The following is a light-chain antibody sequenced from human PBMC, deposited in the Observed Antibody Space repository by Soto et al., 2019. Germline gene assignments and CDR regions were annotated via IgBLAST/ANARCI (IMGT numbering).Light chain of an antibody. CDR2: DAS. Sequence: EIVLTQSPATLSLSPGERATLSCRASQSVSSYLAWYQQKPGQAPRLLIYDASNRATGIPARFSGSGSRTDFTLTISSLEPEDFAVYYCQQRSNWPFTCGPGTKV. J-gene: IGKJ3*01. V-gene: IGKV3-11*01. CDR1: QSVSSY. CDR3: QQRSNWPFT.